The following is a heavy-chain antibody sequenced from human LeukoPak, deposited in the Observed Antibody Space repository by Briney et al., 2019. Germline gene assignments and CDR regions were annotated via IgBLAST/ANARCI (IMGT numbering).Heavy chain of an antibody. J-gene: IGHJ4*02. CDR1: GGIFSSYT. D-gene: IGHD4-23*01. Sequence: SVQVSCKASGGIFSSYTISWVRQAPGQGLEWMGRIIPILGIANYAQKFRGRVTITADKSTSTAYMEVSSLRSEDTAVYYCARIANDYGGNSGGDYWGQGTLVTVSS. CDR3: ARIANDYGGNSGGDY. V-gene: IGHV1-69*02. CDR2: IIPILGIA.